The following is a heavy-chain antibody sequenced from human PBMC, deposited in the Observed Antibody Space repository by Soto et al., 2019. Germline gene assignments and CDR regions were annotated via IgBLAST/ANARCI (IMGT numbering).Heavy chain of an antibody. V-gene: IGHV4-34*01. D-gene: IGHD3-10*01. CDR1: GGSFSGYY. Sequence: SETLSLTCAVYGGSFSGYYWSWIRQPPGKGLEWIGEINHSGSTNYNPSLKSRVTISVDTSKNQFSLKLSSVTAADTAVYYCARGGGFGELSPTPLDVWGKGTTVTVSS. CDR3: ARGGGFGELSPTPLDV. J-gene: IGHJ6*04. CDR2: INHSGST.